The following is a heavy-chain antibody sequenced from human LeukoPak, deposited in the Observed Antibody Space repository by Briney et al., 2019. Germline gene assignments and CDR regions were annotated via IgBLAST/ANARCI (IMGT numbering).Heavy chain of an antibody. V-gene: IGHV3-21*01. CDR2: ISSSSSYI. J-gene: IGHJ6*03. CDR1: GFTFSSYA. Sequence: PGGSLRLSCAASGFTFSSYAMSWVRQAPGKGLEWVSSISSSSSYIYYADSVKGRFTISRDNAKNSLYLQMNSLRAEDTAVYYCARAPSKEWLTRGFYYYYYMDVWGKGTTVTVSS. D-gene: IGHD3-3*01. CDR3: ARAPSKEWLTRGFYYYYYMDV.